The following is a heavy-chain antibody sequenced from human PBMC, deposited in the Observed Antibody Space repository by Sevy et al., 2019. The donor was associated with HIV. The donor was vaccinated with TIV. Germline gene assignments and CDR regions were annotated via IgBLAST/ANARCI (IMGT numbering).Heavy chain of an antibody. J-gene: IGHJ6*03. CDR1: GFTFSSYG. CDR2: IRYDGSNK. D-gene: IGHD6-19*01. Sequence: GGSLRLSCAASGFTFSSYGMNWVRQAPGKGLEWVTVIRYDGSNKYYADSVKGRFTISRDNSKNTRYLQMNSLRAEDTDVYYCARDQQWRNYYYIDVWGKGTTVTVSS. V-gene: IGHV3-33*01. CDR3: ARDQQWRNYYYIDV.